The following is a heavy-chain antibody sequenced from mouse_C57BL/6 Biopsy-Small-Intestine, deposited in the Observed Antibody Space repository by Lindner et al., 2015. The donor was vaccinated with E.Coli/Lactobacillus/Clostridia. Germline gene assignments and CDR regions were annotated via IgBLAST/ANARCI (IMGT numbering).Heavy chain of an antibody. D-gene: IGHD2-4*01. CDR3: AKYDYVWGSYSRAFDI. CDR2: IIPIFGTA. V-gene: IGHV1-81*01. J-gene: IGHJ3*01. CDR1: GGTFSSYA. Sequence: SVKVSCKASGGTFSSYAISWVRQAPGQGLEWMGGIIPIFGTANYAQKFQGRVTITADESTSTAYMELSSLRSEDTAVYYCAKYDYVWGSYSRAFDIWGQGTMVTVSS.